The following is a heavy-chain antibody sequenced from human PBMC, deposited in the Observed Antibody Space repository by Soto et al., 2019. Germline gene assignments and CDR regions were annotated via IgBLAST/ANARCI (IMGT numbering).Heavy chain of an antibody. CDR1: GFTFGDYA. CDR3: TRGTRPPYYYDSSGYYYVGAFDI. J-gene: IGHJ3*02. Sequence: GGSLRLSCTASGFTFGDYAMSWFRQAPGKGLEWVGFIRSKAYGGTTEYAASVKGRFTISRDDSKSIAYLQMNSLKTEDTAVHYCTRGTRPPYYYDSSGYYYVGAFDIWGQRTMVTVSS. D-gene: IGHD3-22*01. V-gene: IGHV3-49*03. CDR2: IRSKAYGGTT.